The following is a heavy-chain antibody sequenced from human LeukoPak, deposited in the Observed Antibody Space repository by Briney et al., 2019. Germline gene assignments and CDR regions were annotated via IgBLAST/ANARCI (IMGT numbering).Heavy chain of an antibody. J-gene: IGHJ4*02. CDR3: AREARTGTAAPEY. CDR1: GFTFSSYA. Sequence: PGGSQRLSCTASGFTFSSYAMNWVRQAPGKGLEWVSGIGAGGTFTYYADSVKGRFTIFRDNSRNTLYLQMNSLRDEDTAVYYCAREARTGTAAPEYWGQGTLVTVSS. D-gene: IGHD2-2*01. CDR2: IGAGGTFT. V-gene: IGHV3-23*01.